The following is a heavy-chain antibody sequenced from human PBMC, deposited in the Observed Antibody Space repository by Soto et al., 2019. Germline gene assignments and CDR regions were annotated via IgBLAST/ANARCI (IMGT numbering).Heavy chain of an antibody. J-gene: IGHJ6*02. CDR2: ISSGGTYI. CDR1: GFTFSTYS. V-gene: IGHV3-21*01. CDR3: ARNYSGSGSYYSHGMDV. D-gene: IGHD3-10*01. Sequence: GGSLRLSCAASGFTFSTYSMNWVRQAPGKGLEWVSFISSGGTYIYYADSVKGRFTISRDNAKNSLYLQMNSLRAEDTAVYYCARNYSGSGSYYSHGMDVWGQGTTVTVSS.